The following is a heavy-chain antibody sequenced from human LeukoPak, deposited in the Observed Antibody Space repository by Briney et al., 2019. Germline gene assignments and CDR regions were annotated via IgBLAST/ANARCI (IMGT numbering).Heavy chain of an antibody. D-gene: IGHD6-13*01. CDR2: ISSSGSTI. CDR1: GFTFSDYY. J-gene: IGHJ6*03. CDR3: ARLDRADYSTSPVPHYNYYMNA. Sequence: PGRSLRLSCAASGFTFSDYYMSWIRQAPGKGLEWVSYISSSGSTIYYADSVRGRFPISRDNAQYLAYLQMNSLRAEDTAVYYCARLDRADYSTSPVPHYNYYMNAWDKGTTVIVSS. V-gene: IGHV3-11*01.